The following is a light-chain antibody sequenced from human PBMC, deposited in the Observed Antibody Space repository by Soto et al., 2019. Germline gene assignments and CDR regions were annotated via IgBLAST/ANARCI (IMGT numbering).Light chain of an antibody. J-gene: IGLJ2*01. CDR3: SSHADINKYVI. CDR2: DVT. V-gene: IGLV2-8*01. Sequence: QSALTQPPSASGSPGQSVTISCTGTSSDVDYYNSVSWYQQHPGKVPKLMIYDVTKRPSGVPDRFSGSKSGNTASLTVSGLQAEDEADYYCSSHADINKYVIFGGGTKLTVL. CDR1: SSDVDYYNS.